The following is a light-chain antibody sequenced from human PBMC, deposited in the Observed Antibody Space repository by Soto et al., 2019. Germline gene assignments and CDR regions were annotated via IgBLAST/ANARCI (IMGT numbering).Light chain of an antibody. CDR2: AAS. CDR3: QHSHSTPRIP. V-gene: IGKV1-39*01. CDR1: QSIRSY. Sequence: IKVSKSPATLSGSVGDRVTITCRTSQSIRSYLNWYQQKSGKAPKLLISAASNLQSGVPYRFSGSGSGTDFTLTISSLQPEDVATYYCQHSHSTPRIPFGQGTLLEI. J-gene: IGKJ5*01.